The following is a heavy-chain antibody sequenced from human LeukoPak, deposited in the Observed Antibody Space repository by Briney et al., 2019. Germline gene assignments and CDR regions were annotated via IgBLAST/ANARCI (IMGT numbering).Heavy chain of an antibody. CDR2: ISPDGSSA. V-gene: IGHV3-74*03. D-gene: IGHD2/OR15-2a*01. J-gene: IGHJ4*02. Sequence: GGSLRLSCAASGFSFSSYWMHWVRQAPGKRLVEVARISPDGSSALSADSVRGRFTISRDNADNTLYLQLNSLRAEDTAVYYCARVSFCPRCHFDYWGQGTLVTVSS. CDR3: ARVSFCPRCHFDY. CDR1: GFSFSSYW.